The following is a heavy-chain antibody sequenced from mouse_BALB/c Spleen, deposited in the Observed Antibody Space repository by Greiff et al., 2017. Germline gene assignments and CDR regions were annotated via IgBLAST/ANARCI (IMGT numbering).Heavy chain of an antibody. J-gene: IGHJ3*01. CDR1: GFTFTSYA. D-gene: IGHD2-3*01. V-gene: IGHV5-6-5*01. CDR3: AGDYDGHYGGWFAY. Sequence: EVQRVESGGGLVKPGGSLKLSCAASGFTFTSYAMSWVRQTPGKRLEWVASISSGGSTYYPDTVKGRFTISRDNARNILYLQMSSLRSEDTAMYYCAGDYDGHYGGWFAYWGQGTLVTVSA. CDR2: ISSGGST.